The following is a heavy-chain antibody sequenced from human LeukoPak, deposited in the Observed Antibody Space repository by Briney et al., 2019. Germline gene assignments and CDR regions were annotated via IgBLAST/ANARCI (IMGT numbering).Heavy chain of an antibody. Sequence: GGSLRLSCAASGFTFSSYDMHWVRQATGKGLEWVSAIGTAGDTYYPGSVKGRFTISRENAKNSLYLQMNSLRAGDTAVYYCARGFIAAAGNDAFDIWGQGTMVTVSS. CDR3: ARGFIAAAGNDAFDI. CDR1: GFTFSSYD. D-gene: IGHD6-13*01. V-gene: IGHV3-13*01. CDR2: IGTAGDT. J-gene: IGHJ3*02.